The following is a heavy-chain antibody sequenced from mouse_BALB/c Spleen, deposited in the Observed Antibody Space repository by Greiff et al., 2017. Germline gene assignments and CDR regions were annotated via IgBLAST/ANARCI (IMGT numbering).Heavy chain of an antibody. CDR3: ARAGNRAMDY. Sequence: EVQLVESGGGLVKPGGSLKLSCAASGFTFSDYYMYWVRQNPEKRLEWVATISDGGSYTYYQDSVKGRFTISRDNAKNNLYLQMSSLKSEDTAMYYCARAGNRAMDYWGQGTSVTVSS. CDR2: ISDGGSYT. CDR1: GFTFSDYY. V-gene: IGHV5-4*02. D-gene: IGHD2-1*01. J-gene: IGHJ4*01.